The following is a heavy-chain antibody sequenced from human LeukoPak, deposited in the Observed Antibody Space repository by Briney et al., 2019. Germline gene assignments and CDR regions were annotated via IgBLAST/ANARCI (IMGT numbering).Heavy chain of an antibody. D-gene: IGHD6-13*01. Sequence: AASVKVSCKASGYTFTSYDINWVRQATGQGLEGMGWMNPNSGNTGYAQKFQGRVTMTRNTSISTAYMELSSLRSEDTAVYYCARVVAADSLGFDYWGQGTLVTVSS. CDR1: GYTFTSYD. V-gene: IGHV1-8*01. CDR2: MNPNSGNT. J-gene: IGHJ4*02. CDR3: ARVVAADSLGFDY.